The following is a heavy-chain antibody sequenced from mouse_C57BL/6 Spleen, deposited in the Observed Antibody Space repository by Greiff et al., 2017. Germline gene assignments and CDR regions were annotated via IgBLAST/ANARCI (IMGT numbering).Heavy chain of an antibody. CDR2: FYPGSGSL. CDR3: ARHKWGTVGYVDG. J-gene: IGHJ1*03. CDR1: GYTFTEYS. V-gene: IGHV1-62-2*01. Sequence: VKLQESGAELVKPGASVQLSCKASGYTFTEYSLHWVKQRSGPGLAWIGWFYPGSGSLKYHETFKDKATLTAAKSSSTVYMELSRWTSDDAAGDFCARHKWGTVGYVDGWGTGTTGTVSS. D-gene: IGHD1-1*01.